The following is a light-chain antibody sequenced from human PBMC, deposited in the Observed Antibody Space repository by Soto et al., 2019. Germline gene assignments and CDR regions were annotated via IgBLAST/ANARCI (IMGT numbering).Light chain of an antibody. CDR3: CSYAGDLYV. CDR1: SGDVGRYNY. CDR2: DVA. J-gene: IGLJ1*01. V-gene: IGLV2-11*01. Sequence: QSVLTQPRSVSGSPGQSVTISCTGTSGDVGRYNYVSWYQQLPGKAPKLLLYDVAKRPSGVPDRFSGSKSGSAASLIISGLQADNEDDYFCCSYAGDLYVFGSGTKVT.